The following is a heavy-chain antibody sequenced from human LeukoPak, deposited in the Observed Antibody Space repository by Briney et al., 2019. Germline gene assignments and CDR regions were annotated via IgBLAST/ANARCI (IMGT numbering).Heavy chain of an antibody. CDR3: ASNGGLGYNWFDP. D-gene: IGHD7-27*01. V-gene: IGHV1-18*01. CDR2: ISAYNGNT. Sequence: ASVKVSCKASGYTFTSYGISWVRQAPGQGLEWMGWISAYNGNTNYAQKLQGRVTMTTDTSTSTAYRELRSLRSDDTAVYYCASNGGLGYNWFDPWGQGTLVTVSS. CDR1: GYTFTSYG. J-gene: IGHJ5*02.